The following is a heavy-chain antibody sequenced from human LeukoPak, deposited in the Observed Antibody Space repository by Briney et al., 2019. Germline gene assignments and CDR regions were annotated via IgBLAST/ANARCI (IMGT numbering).Heavy chain of an antibody. CDR2: IYYSVST. CDR3: ARGQARLSWFDP. D-gene: IGHD6-19*01. CDR1: GGSLASYY. V-gene: IGHV4-59*01. Sequence: SQTLSLTCIVAGGSLASYYWSWLRQPPGEGRGWIGYIYYSVSTNYNPSLSSRVTISVDTSKNQFSLKLSSVTAADTAVYYCARGQARLSWFDPWGQGTLVTVPS. J-gene: IGHJ5*02.